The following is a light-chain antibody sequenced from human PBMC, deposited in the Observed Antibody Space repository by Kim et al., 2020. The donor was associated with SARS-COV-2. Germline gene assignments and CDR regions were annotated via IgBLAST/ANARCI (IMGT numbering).Light chain of an antibody. CDR1: KSGNNC. CDR2: QDT. Sequence: ESQEKTAHTTCAGDKSGNNCAWGIQQKPGQPPGLVVYQDTKRPSGIPERFSGSNSGNTATLTIGGTQAMDDADYYCQAWDSSTVIFGGGTQLTVL. V-gene: IGLV3-1*01. J-gene: IGLJ2*01. CDR3: QAWDSSTVI.